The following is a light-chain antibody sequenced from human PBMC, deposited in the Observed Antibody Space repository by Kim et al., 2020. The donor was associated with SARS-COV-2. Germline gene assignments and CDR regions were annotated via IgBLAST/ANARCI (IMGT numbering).Light chain of an antibody. CDR2: QNN. CDR3: QAWDSVTAV. V-gene: IGLV3-1*01. Sequence: SYELTQPPSVSVSPGQTASITCSGDKLGDKYACWYQQKPGQSPVLVIYQNNNRPSGIPERFSGSNSGNTATLTISGTQAMDEADYYCQAWDSVTAVFGGGTKLTVL. J-gene: IGLJ2*01. CDR1: KLGDKY.